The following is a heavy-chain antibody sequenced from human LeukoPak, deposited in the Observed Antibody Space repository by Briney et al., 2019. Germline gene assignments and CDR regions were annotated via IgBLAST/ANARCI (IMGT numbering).Heavy chain of an antibody. Sequence: GASVKVPCKASGYTFTGYYMHWVRQAPGQGLVWMGWINPNSGGANYAQKFQGRVTMTRDTSISTAYMELSRLRSDDTAVYYCASDLDCSSTSCYTGVNYWGQGTLVTVSS. V-gene: IGHV1-2*02. D-gene: IGHD2-2*02. CDR3: ASDLDCSSTSCYTGVNY. J-gene: IGHJ4*02. CDR1: GYTFTGYY. CDR2: INPNSGGA.